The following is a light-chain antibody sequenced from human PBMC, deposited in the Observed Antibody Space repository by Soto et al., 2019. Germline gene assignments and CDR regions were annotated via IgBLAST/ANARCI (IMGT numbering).Light chain of an antibody. J-gene: IGKJ3*01. CDR2: AAS. Sequence: AIQMTQSPSSLSASVGDRVTIPCRASQGIRNDLGWSQQKPGKAPKVLIYAASSIQSGVPSRFSGSGSGTDFTLSISSLQPEDFATDYCLQDYNYPFTFGPGTKVDIK. CDR3: LQDYNYPFT. V-gene: IGKV1-6*01. CDR1: QGIRND.